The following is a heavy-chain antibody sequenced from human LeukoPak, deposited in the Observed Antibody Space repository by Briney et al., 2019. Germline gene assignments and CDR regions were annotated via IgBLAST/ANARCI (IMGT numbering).Heavy chain of an antibody. V-gene: IGHV1-46*01. J-gene: IGHJ6*03. CDR3: ASSLGATDYYYYYMDV. CDR2: INPSGGST. CDR1: GYTFTSYY. D-gene: IGHD1-26*01. Sequence: APVKVSCKASGYTFTSYYMHWVRQAPGQGLEWMGIINPSGGSTSYAQKFQGRVTMTRDTSTSTVYMELSSLRSEDTAVYYCASSLGATDYYYYYMDVWGKGTTVTVSS.